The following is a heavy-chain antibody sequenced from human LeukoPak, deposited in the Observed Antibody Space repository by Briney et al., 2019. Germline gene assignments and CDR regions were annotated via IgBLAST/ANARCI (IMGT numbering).Heavy chain of an antibody. D-gene: IGHD6-19*01. Sequence: NPSETLSLTCTVSGGSISSYYWSWIRQPPGKGLEWIGYIYYSGSTNYNPSLKSRVTISVDTSKNQFSLKLSSVTAADTAVYYCARALTVAGTQAIRFDPWGQGTLVTVSS. V-gene: IGHV4-59*01. CDR1: GGSISSYY. CDR3: ARALTVAGTQAIRFDP. CDR2: IYYSGST. J-gene: IGHJ5*02.